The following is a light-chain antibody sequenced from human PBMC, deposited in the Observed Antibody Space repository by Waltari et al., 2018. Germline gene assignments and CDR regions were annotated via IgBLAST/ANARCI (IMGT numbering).Light chain of an antibody. CDR3: SSYTSSSTRV. CDR2: DVA. CDR1: SSDVGGYNF. V-gene: IGLV2-14*03. J-gene: IGLJ1*01. Sequence: QSALTQPASVSGSPGQSINISCTGTSSDVGGYNFVSWYQQHPGKAPQLMIYDVANRPSGVSNRFSGSKSGNTASLTISGLQAEDEADYYCSSYTSSSTRVFGTGTKVTVL.